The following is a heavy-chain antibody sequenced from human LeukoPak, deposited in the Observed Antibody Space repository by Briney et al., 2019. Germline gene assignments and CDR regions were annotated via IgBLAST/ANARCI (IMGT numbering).Heavy chain of an antibody. V-gene: IGHV3-33*01. CDR2: IWYDGRDK. J-gene: IGHJ4*02. D-gene: IGHD1-26*01. CDR3: ARDSIVGSGY. CDR1: GFTFSGCG. Sequence: PGGSLRLSCAASGFTFSGCGMHWVRQAPGKGLEWVAFIWYDGRDKYYVDSVKGRFTISRDNAKNSLYLQMNSLRAEDTAVYYCARDSIVGSGYWGQGTLVTVSS.